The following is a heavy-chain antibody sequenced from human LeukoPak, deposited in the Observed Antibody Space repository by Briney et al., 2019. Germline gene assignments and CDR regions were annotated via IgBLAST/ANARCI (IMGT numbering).Heavy chain of an antibody. CDR2: IYTSGNT. Sequence: PETLSLTCTVSGGSISSYFWSWIRQPAGKGLEWIGRIYTSGNTNYNPTLQSRVTMSIDTSKNQFSLNVTSVTAADTAVYYCAREAGSERYFDSWGQGTLVTVSS. CDR3: AREAGSERYFDS. CDR1: GGSISSYF. J-gene: IGHJ4*02. V-gene: IGHV4-4*07.